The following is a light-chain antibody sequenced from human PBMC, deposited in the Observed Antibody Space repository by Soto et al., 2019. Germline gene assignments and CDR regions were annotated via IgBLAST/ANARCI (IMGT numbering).Light chain of an antibody. CDR3: QQYGSSPT. CDR2: GAS. V-gene: IGKV3-20*01. Sequence: IVLTQSPGTLSLSPGERATLSCRASQSVSSSYLAWYQQQPGQAPRLLIYGASSRATGIPDRLSGSGSGTDFTLTISRLEPEDFALYYCQQYGSSPTFGQGTRLEIK. CDR1: QSVSSSY. J-gene: IGKJ5*01.